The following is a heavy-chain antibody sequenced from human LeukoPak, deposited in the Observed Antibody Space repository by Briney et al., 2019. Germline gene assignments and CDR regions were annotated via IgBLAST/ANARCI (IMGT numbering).Heavy chain of an antibody. CDR3: AKDASGIGLNWFDP. V-gene: IGHV3-33*06. J-gene: IGHJ5*02. D-gene: IGHD3-10*01. CDR2: IWYDGSSK. CDR1: GFTFSSYG. Sequence: GRSLRLSCAASGFTFSSYGMHWVRQAPGKGLEWVAVIWYDGSSKYYADSVKGRFTISRDNSKNTLYLQMNSLRAEDTAVYYCAKDASGIGLNWFDPWGQGTLVTVSS.